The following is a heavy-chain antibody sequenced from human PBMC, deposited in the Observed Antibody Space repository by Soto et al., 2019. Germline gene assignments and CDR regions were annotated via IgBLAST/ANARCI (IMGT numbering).Heavy chain of an antibody. J-gene: IGHJ6*02. CDR3: YGMDV. CDR2: ISPYNDDT. CDR1: GYPFSSYG. V-gene: IGHV1-18*01. Sequence: QARLVQSGAEVRKPGASVKVSCKASGYPFSSYGISWVRQAPGQGLEWLGWISPYNDDTRYSQKLQGRVTMSTDTSSKTAYMDLKTLRSDDTAVYYFYGMDVWDQGTTVTVSS.